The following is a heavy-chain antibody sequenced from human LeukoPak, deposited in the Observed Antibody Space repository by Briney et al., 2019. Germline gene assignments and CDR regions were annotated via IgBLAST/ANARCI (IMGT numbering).Heavy chain of an antibody. CDR2: ISAYNGNT. Sequence: GASVKVSCKASGYTFTSYGISWVRQAPGQGLEWMGWISAYNGNTNYAQKLQGRVTMTTDTSTSTAYMELRSLRSDDTAVYYCARDYWYSGSWYMGSPFDPWGQGTLVTVSS. V-gene: IGHV1-18*01. D-gene: IGHD6-13*01. CDR1: GYTFTSYG. CDR3: ARDYWYSGSWYMGSPFDP. J-gene: IGHJ5*02.